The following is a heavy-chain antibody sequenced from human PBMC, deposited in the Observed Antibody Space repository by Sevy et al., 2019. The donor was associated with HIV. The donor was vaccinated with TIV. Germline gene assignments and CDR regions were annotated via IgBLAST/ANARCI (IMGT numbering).Heavy chain of an antibody. CDR1: GFTFSSYS. CDR3: ARDQQQLGRGDAFDI. CDR2: ISSSSSTI. J-gene: IGHJ3*02. D-gene: IGHD6-13*01. Sequence: GGSLRLSCAASGFTFSSYSMNWVRQAPGKGLEWVSYISSSSSTIYYADSVKGRFTISRDNAKNPLYLQMNSLRDEDTAVYYCARDQQQLGRGDAFDIWGQGTMVTVSS. V-gene: IGHV3-48*02.